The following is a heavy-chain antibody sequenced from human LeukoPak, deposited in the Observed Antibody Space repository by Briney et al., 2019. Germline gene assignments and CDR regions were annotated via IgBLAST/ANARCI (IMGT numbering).Heavy chain of an antibody. CDR3: AKEIYDILTGRMGDAFDI. D-gene: IGHD3-9*01. CDR2: ISGSGGST. V-gene: IGHV3-23*01. CDR1: GFTLSSYE. J-gene: IGHJ3*02. Sequence: PGGSLRLSCAASGFTLSSYEMNWVRQAPGKGLEWVSAISGSGGSTYYADSVKGRFTISRDNSKNTLYLQMNSLRAEDTAVYYCAKEIYDILTGRMGDAFDIWGQGTMVTVSS.